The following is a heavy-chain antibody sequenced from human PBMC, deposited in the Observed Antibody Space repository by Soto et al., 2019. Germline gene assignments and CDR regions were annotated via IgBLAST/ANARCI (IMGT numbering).Heavy chain of an antibody. Sequence: VKVSCKASGYTFTSYAMHWVRQAPGQRLEWMGWINAGNGNTKYSQKFQGRVTITRDTSASTAYMELSSLRSEDTAVYYCARDPLYDSSGYYLSWFDPWGQGTLVTVSS. J-gene: IGHJ5*02. CDR1: GYTFTSYA. CDR2: INAGNGNT. V-gene: IGHV1-3*01. CDR3: ARDPLYDSSGYYLSWFDP. D-gene: IGHD3-22*01.